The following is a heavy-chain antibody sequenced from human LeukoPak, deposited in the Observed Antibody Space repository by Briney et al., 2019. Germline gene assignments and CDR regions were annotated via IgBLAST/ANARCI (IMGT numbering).Heavy chain of an antibody. CDR3: ARQPSGWYTRYYYYMDV. V-gene: IGHV4-34*01. CDR1: GGSFSGYY. CDR2: INHSGST. Sequence: SETLSLTCAVYGGSFSGYYWSWIRQPPGKGLEWIGEINHSGSTNYNPSLKSRVTISVDTSKNQFSLKLSSVTAADTAVYYCARQPSGWYTRYYYYMDVWGKGTTVTISS. J-gene: IGHJ6*03. D-gene: IGHD6-19*01.